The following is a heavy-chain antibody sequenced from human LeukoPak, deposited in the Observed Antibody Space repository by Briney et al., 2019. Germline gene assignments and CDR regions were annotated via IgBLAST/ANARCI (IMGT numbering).Heavy chain of an antibody. J-gene: IGHJ6*03. Sequence: SETLSLTCTVSGGSISSSSYYWGWIRQPPGKGLEWIGSIYYSGDTYYNPSLKSRRVTISVDTSKNQFSLRLSSVTAADTAVYYCARHQWHYYYYMGVWGKGSTITVSS. CDR3: ARHQWHYYYYMGV. CDR2: IYYSGDT. D-gene: IGHD6-19*01. CDR1: GGSISSSSYY. V-gene: IGHV4-39*01.